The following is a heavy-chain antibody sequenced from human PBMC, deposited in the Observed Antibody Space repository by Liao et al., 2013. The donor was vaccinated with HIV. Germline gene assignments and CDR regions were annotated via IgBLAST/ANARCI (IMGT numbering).Heavy chain of an antibody. CDR2: IYTTGST. D-gene: IGHD2-2*01. J-gene: IGHJ6*03. CDR3: ARDLQLYCSSTSCYTYYMDV. V-gene: IGHV4-4*07. CDR1: GGSISSYY. Sequence: QVHLQESGPGLVKPSETLSLTCTVSGGSISSYYWSWIRQPAGKGLEWIGRIYTTGSTNYNPSLKSRVTMSVDTSKNQFSLKLSSVTAADTAVYYCARDLQLYCSSTSCYTYYMDVWGKGTTVTVSS.